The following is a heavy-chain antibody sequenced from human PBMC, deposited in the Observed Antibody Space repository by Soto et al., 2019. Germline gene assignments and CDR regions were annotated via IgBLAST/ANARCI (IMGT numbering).Heavy chain of an antibody. V-gene: IGHV3-64*01. D-gene: IGHD3-16*01. J-gene: IGHJ6*02. Sequence: HPGGSLRLSCAAYGFTFSSYAMHWVRQAPGKGLEYVSAITSNGGNTDYASSVKGRFTISRDNSKNTLYLQMGSLRAEDMAVYYCARRVPFGYGMDVWGQGTTVTVSS. CDR1: GFTFSSYA. CDR3: ARRVPFGYGMDV. CDR2: ITSNGGNT.